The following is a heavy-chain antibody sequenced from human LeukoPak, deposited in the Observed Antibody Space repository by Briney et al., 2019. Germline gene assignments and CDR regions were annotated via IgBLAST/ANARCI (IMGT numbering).Heavy chain of an antibody. CDR1: GGSFSGYY. D-gene: IGHD1-1*01. V-gene: IGHV4-34*01. CDR3: ARVETYGAVGY. Sequence: SETLSITCAVYGGSFSGYYWSWIRQPPGKGLEWIGEINHSGSTNYNPSLKSRVTISVDTSKNQFSLKLSSVTAAETAVYYCARVETYGAVGYWGQGTLVTVSS. J-gene: IGHJ4*02. CDR2: INHSGST.